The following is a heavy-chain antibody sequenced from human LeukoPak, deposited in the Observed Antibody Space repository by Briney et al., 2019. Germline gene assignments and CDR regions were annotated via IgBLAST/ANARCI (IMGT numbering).Heavy chain of an antibody. CDR1: GGTFSSYA. J-gene: IGHJ4*02. Sequence: SVKVSCKASGGTFSSYAISWVRQAPGQGLERMGGIIPIFGTANYAQKFQGRVTITADESTSTAYMELSSLRSEDTAVYYCARNTLGYCSSTSCPWRSYFDYWGQGTLVTVSS. D-gene: IGHD2-2*01. CDR3: ARNTLGYCSSTSCPWRSYFDY. CDR2: IIPIFGTA. V-gene: IGHV1-69*13.